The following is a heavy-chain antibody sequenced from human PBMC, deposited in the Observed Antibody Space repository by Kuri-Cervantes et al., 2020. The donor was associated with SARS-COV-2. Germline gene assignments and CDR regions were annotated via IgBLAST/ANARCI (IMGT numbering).Heavy chain of an antibody. Sequence: SETLSLTCAVYGGSFSGYYWSWIRQPPGKGLEWIGEINHSGSTNYNPSLKSRVTVSVDTSKNQFSLKLSSVTAADTAVYYCASHYYDSSGYQWGLDYWGQGTLVTVSS. J-gene: IGHJ4*02. D-gene: IGHD3-22*01. CDR2: INHSGST. V-gene: IGHV4-34*01. CDR1: GGSFSGYY. CDR3: ASHYYDSSGYQWGLDY.